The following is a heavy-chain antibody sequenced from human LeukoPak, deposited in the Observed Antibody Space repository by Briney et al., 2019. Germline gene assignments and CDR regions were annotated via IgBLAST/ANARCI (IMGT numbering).Heavy chain of an antibody. V-gene: IGHV1-69*05. D-gene: IGHD6-13*01. CDR3: ASDVQPPGRAAAGRGSEFDY. J-gene: IGHJ4*02. CDR2: IIPIFGTA. Sequence: ASVKVSCKASGGTFSSYAISWVRQAPGQGLEWMGGIIPIFGTANYAQKFQGRVTITTDESTSTAYMELSSLRSEDTAVYYCASDVQPPGRAAAGRGSEFDYWGQGTLVTVSS. CDR1: GGTFSSYA.